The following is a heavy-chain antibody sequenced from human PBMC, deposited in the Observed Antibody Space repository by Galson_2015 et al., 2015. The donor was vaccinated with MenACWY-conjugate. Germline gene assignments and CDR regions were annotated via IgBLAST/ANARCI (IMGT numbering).Heavy chain of an antibody. CDR2: VGRGGGST. CDR3: AKVIYGARYYSEH. D-gene: IGHD3/OR15-3a*01. V-gene: IGHV3-23*01. J-gene: IGHJ4*02. CDR1: GFDFDDYA. Sequence: SLRLSCAASGFDFDDYAMSWVRQAPGKGLQWVAGVGRGGGSTYYTDPVRGRFTISRDNSKNTLDLQMDSLRVEDTAVYYCAKVIYGARYYSEHWGQGSLVIVTS.